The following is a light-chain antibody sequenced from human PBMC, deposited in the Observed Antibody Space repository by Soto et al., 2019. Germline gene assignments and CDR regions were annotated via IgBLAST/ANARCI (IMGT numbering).Light chain of an antibody. Sequence: SYELTQPPSVSVAPGQTATITCGENKIGSKSVHWYQQKPGQAPVLVVYDNSDRPSGIPERCSGSNSGSTATLTISRVEAGDEADYYCQLWDSITDRYVFGTGTKVTVL. J-gene: IGLJ1*01. V-gene: IGLV3-21*02. CDR2: DNS. CDR3: QLWDSITDRYV. CDR1: KIGSKS.